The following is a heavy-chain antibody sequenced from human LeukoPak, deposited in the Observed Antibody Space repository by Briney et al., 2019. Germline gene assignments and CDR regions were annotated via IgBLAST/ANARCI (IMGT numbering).Heavy chain of an antibody. J-gene: IGHJ4*02. CDR2: INPNSGGT. D-gene: IGHD3-22*01. V-gene: IGHV1-2*02. CDR3: ARGGPAKYYFDSSGYHY. CDR1: GYTSTGYY. Sequence: ASVKVSCKASGYTSTGYYMHWVRQAPGQGLEWMGWINPNSGGTNYAQKFQGRVTMTRDTSTSTVYMELSSLRSEDTAVYYCARGGPAKYYFDSSGYHYWGQGTLVTVSS.